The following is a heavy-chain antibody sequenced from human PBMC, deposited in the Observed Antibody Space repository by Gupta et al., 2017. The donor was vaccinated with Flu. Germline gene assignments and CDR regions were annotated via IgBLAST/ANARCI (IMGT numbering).Heavy chain of an antibody. CDR2: INSDGSST. D-gene: IGHD4-17*01. V-gene: IGHV3-74*01. CDR3: ARSGDGYGDYDFDY. J-gene: IGHJ4*02. Sequence: QAPGKGLVWVSRINSDGSSTSYADSVKGRFTISRDNAKNTLYLQMNSLRAEDTAVYYCARSGDGYGDYDFDYWGQGTLVTVSS.